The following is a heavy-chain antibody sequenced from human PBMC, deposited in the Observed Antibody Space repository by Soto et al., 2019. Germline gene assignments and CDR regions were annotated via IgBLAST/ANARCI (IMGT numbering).Heavy chain of an antibody. CDR2: INPSGGST. Sequence: ASVKVSCKASGYTFTSYYMHWVRQAPGQGLEWMGIINPSGGSTSYAQKFQGRVTMTRDTSTSTVYMELSSLRSEDTAVYYCARDYGSSWYRAGYYYMDVSGKGTTVTVSS. V-gene: IGHV1-46*03. D-gene: IGHD6-13*01. CDR1: GYTFTSYY. J-gene: IGHJ6*03. CDR3: ARDYGSSWYRAGYYYMDV.